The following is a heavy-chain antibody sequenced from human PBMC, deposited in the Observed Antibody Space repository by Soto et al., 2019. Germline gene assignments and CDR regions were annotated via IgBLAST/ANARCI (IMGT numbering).Heavy chain of an antibody. V-gene: IGHV1-18*01. CDR2: ISAYNGNT. Sequence: ASVKVSCKASGYTFTSYGISWVRQAPGQGLEWMGWISAYNGNTNYAQKLQGRVTMTTDTSTSTAYMELRSLGSDDTAVYYCARDRGITMVRGAPGYWGQGTLVTVSS. CDR1: GYTFTSYG. CDR3: ARDRGITMVRGAPGY. J-gene: IGHJ4*02. D-gene: IGHD3-10*01.